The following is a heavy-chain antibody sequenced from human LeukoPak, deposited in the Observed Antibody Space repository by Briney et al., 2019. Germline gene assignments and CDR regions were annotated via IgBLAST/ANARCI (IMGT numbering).Heavy chain of an antibody. D-gene: IGHD1-26*01. Sequence: SETLSLTCAVYGGSFSGYYWSWICQPPGKGLEWIGEINHSGSTNYNPSLKSRVTISVDTSKNQFSLKLSSVTAADTAVYYCARGRWELPIDYWGQGTLVTVSS. CDR1: GGSFSGYY. CDR2: INHSGST. CDR3: ARGRWELPIDY. V-gene: IGHV4-34*01. J-gene: IGHJ4*02.